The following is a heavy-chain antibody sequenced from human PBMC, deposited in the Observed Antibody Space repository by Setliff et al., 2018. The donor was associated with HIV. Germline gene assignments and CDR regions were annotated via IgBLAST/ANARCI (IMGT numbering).Heavy chain of an antibody. D-gene: IGHD3-22*01. CDR1: GGSLSGHY. CDR3: ARRGYYDSSSYNDAFDI. J-gene: IGHJ3*02. Sequence: SETLSLTCAVYGGSLSGHYWSWIRQPPGKGLEWIGESNHVGRTNYNPSLKSRVTISVDTSKNQFSLKLTSVTAADTAVYYCARRGYYDSSSYNDAFDIWGQGTMVTVSS. V-gene: IGHV4-34*01. CDR2: SNHVGRT.